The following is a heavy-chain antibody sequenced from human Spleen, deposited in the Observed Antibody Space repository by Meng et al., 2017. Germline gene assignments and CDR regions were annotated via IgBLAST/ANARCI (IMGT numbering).Heavy chain of an antibody. CDR1: GYTFTGYY. Sequence: ASVKVSCKASGYTFTGYYMHWVRQAPGQGLEWMGWINPNSGGTNYAQKFQGRVTMTRDTSISTAYMELSSLRSEDTAVYYCARAHSDYGDYYYYGMDVWGQGTTVTVSS. D-gene: IGHD4-17*01. J-gene: IGHJ6*02. CDR2: INPNSGGT. V-gene: IGHV1-2*02. CDR3: ARAHSDYGDYYYYGMDV.